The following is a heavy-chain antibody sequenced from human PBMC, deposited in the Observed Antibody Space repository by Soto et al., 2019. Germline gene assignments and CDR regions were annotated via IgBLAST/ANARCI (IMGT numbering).Heavy chain of an antibody. CDR1: GYIFTSYG. D-gene: IGHD3-10*01. CDR2: ISAYNGNT. J-gene: IGHJ6*01. V-gene: IGHV1-18*04. Sequence: VASVKVSCKASGYIFTSYGISWVRQAPGQGLEWMGWISAYNGNTNYAQKLQGRVTMTTDTSTSTDYMELRSLRSDDTAVYYCARDHGITMVRRVKRGYYGMNLWGEGTQVTVSA. CDR3: ARDHGITMVRRVKRGYYGMNL.